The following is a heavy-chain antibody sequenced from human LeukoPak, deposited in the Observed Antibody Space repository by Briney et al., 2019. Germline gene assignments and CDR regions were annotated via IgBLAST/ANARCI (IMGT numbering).Heavy chain of an antibody. CDR1: GFTFSSYW. J-gene: IGHJ4*02. CDR2: INTDGTTT. V-gene: IGHV3-74*01. CDR3: ARDPWGYRAGVMDF. Sequence: GGSLRLSCGASGFTFSSYWMHWVRQAPGKGLVWVSRINTDGTTTDHADSVKGRFTISRDNAKNTLYVQMNSLRAEDTAVYFCARDPWGYRAGVMDFWGLGTLVTVSP. D-gene: IGHD1-1*01.